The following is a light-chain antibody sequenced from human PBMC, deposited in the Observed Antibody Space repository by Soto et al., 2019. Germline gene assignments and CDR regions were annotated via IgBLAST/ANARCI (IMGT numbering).Light chain of an antibody. CDR3: AAWDDTLNGPV. Sequence: QSVLTQPPSASGTPGLRVNISCSGSSSNIGSDTVKWYQHLPGTAPKLLIYSDNQRPSGVPDRFSGSRSGTSASLAISGLQSEDEADYYCAAWDDTLNGPVFGGGTKLTVL. CDR1: SSNIGSDT. J-gene: IGLJ2*01. V-gene: IGLV1-44*01. CDR2: SDN.